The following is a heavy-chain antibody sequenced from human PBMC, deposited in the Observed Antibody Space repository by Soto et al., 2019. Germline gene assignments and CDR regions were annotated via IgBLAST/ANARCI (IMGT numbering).Heavy chain of an antibody. Sequence: ESGGGLVQPGGSLRLSFAASGFSFSSYWMTWVRQAPGKGLEWVANIKRDGSGGSYLDSVRGRFTVCRDNVKNSLYLKTNSLRAEDTALYYCATDVSPGCRSSLYSDAFDMWGQGTMVTVSS. V-gene: IGHV3-7*05. D-gene: IGHD2-8*01. CDR2: IKRDGSGG. CDR3: ATDVSPGCRSSLYSDAFDM. J-gene: IGHJ3*02. CDR1: GFSFSSYW.